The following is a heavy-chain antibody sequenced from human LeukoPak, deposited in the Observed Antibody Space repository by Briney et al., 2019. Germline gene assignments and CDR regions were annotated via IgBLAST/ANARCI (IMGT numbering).Heavy chain of an antibody. CDR3: ARAGQEWFGDLGFDY. Sequence: GRSLRLSCAASGFTFSSYAMHWVRQAPGKGLEWVANIKQDGSEIYSVASVKGRFTISRDNAKNSLYLQMNSLRAEDTAVYYCARAGQEWFGDLGFDYWGQGTLVTVSS. CDR2: IKQDGSEI. CDR1: GFTFSSYA. J-gene: IGHJ4*02. V-gene: IGHV3-7*01. D-gene: IGHD3-10*01.